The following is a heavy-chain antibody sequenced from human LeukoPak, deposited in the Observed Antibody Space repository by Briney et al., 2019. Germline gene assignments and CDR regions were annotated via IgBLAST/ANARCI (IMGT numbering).Heavy chain of an antibody. CDR2: MNPNSGNT. CDR3: ARDTPVIGGSEV. Sequence: ASVKVSCKASGYTFTSYKINWVRQPTGQGLKWMGWMNPNSGNTGYAQKLQGRVTMTTDTSTSTAYMELRSLRSDDTAVYYCARDTPVIGGSEVWGQGTMVTVSS. CDR1: GYTFTSYK. D-gene: IGHD2-21*01. V-gene: IGHV1-8*01. J-gene: IGHJ3*01.